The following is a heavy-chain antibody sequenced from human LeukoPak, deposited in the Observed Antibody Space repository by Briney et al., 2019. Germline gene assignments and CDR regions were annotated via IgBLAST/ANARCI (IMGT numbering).Heavy chain of an antibody. J-gene: IGHJ6*03. V-gene: IGHV4-39*07. CDR2: IYYSGTT. CDR3: ARDSHRGYCSSTSCSAPYYYYYMDV. CDR1: GGSINSRTYY. D-gene: IGHD2-2*01. Sequence: PSETLSLTCTVSGGSINSRTYYWGWIRQPPGTGLEWIGTIYYSGTTYYNPSLKSRVTISLDTSKNQFSLRLSSVTAADTAVYYCARDSHRGYCSSTSCSAPYYYYYMDVWGKGTTVTISS.